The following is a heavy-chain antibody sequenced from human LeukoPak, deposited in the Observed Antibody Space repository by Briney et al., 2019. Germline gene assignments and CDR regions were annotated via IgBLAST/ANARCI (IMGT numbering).Heavy chain of an antibody. CDR3: ARDAALSGYYYYYMDV. D-gene: IGHD6-13*01. J-gene: IGHJ6*03. V-gene: IGHV4-4*07. Sequence: SETLSLTCTVSGGSISSYYWSWIRQPAGKGLEWIGRIYTSGGTNYNPSLKSRVTMSVDTSKNQFSLKLTSVTAADTAVYYCARDAALSGYYYYYMDVWGKGTTVTVSS. CDR1: GGSISSYY. CDR2: IYTSGGT.